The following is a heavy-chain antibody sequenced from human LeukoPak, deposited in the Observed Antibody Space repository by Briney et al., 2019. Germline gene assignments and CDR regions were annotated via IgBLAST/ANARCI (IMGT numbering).Heavy chain of an antibody. D-gene: IGHD4-23*01. Sequence: PSETLSLTCAVYGGSFSGYYWSWIRQPPGKGLEWIGEINHSGSTNYNPSLKSRVTISVDTSKNQFSLKLSSVTAADTAVYYCARYHGGIQNYFDYWGQGTLVTVSS. CDR3: ARYHGGIQNYFDY. CDR2: INHSGST. V-gene: IGHV4-34*01. J-gene: IGHJ4*02. CDR1: GGSFSGYY.